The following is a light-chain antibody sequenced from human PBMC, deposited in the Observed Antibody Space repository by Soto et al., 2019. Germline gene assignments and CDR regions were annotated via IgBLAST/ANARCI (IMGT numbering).Light chain of an antibody. CDR1: QTVRNNY. V-gene: IGKV3-20*01. CDR2: DAS. J-gene: IGKJ4*01. CDR3: QQFSSYPLT. Sequence: EFVLTQSPGNLSLSPGERVTLSCRSSQTVRNNYLAWYQQKPGQAPRLLIYDASSRATGIPDRFSGGGSGTDFTLTISRLEPEDFAVYYCQQFSSYPLTFGGGTKV.